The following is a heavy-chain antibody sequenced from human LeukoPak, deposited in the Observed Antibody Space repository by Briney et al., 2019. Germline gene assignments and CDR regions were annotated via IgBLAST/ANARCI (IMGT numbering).Heavy chain of an antibody. J-gene: IGHJ6*02. V-gene: IGHV1-69*13. Sequence: SVRVSCKASGGTFSSYAISWVRQAPGQGLEWMGGIIPIFGTANYAQKFQGRVTITADESTSTAYMELSSLRSEDTAVYYCARDSRITIFGVVSSGYGMDVWGQGTTVTVSS. CDR1: GGTFSSYA. CDR3: ARDSRITIFGVVSSGYGMDV. CDR2: IIPIFGTA. D-gene: IGHD3-3*01.